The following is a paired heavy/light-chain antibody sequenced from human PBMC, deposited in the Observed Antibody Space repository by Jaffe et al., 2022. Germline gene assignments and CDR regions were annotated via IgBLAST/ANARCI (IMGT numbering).Light chain of an antibody. CDR2: EVS. Sequence: QSALTQPPSASGSPGQSVTISCTGTSSDVGGYNYVSWYQQHPGKAPKLMIYEVSKRPSGVPDRFSGSKSGNTASLTVSGLQAEDEADYYCSSYAGSNNLDVVFGGGTKLTVL. J-gene: IGLJ2*01. V-gene: IGLV2-8*01. CDR3: SSYAGSNNLDVV. CDR1: SSDVGGYNY.
Heavy chain of an antibody. D-gene: IGHD5-18*01. CDR3: AGDTAMAGREYYYYYYMDV. Sequence: QVQLQESGPGLVKPSETLSLTCAVSGYSISSGYYWGWIRQPPGKGLEWIGSIYHSGSTYYNPSLKSRVTISVDTSKNQFSLKLSSVTAADTAVYYCAGDTAMAGREYYYYYYMDVWGKGTTVTVSS. V-gene: IGHV4-38-2*01. CDR2: IYHSGST. J-gene: IGHJ6*03. CDR1: GYSISSGYY.